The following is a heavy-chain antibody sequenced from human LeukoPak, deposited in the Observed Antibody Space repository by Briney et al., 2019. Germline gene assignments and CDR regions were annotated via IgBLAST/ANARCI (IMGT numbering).Heavy chain of an antibody. V-gene: IGHV4-39*07. CDR2: VYYSGST. CDR1: VECISNSNYY. CDR3: ATRRYSYIDY. J-gene: IGHJ4*02. D-gene: IGHD5-18*01. Sequence: SDTPSVIHSVSVECISNSNYYLRGIRQPPPRGLEWIGSVYYSGSTYYNPSLKSRVTISVDTSKNQFSLKLSSVTAADTAVYYCATRRYSYIDYWGQGTLVTVSS.